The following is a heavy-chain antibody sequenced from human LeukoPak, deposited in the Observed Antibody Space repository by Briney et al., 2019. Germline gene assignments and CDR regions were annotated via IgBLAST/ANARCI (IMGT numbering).Heavy chain of an antibody. J-gene: IGHJ4*02. CDR3: AKDARYFDY. Sequence: GRSLRLSCAASGFTFSSYPMHWVRQSPGKGLEWVAVISYDGSNKYYADSVKGRFTISRDKTKNTLYLQMNSLRAEDTAVYYCAKDARYFDYWGQGTLVTVSS. CDR1: GFTFSSYP. CDR2: ISYDGSNK. V-gene: IGHV3-30-3*01.